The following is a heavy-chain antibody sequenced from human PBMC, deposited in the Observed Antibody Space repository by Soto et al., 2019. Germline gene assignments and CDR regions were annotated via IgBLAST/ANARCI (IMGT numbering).Heavy chain of an antibody. Sequence: PGGSLRLSCAASGFTFSSYALSWVRQGPGKGLEWVSGISGSGDSKHYSDSLKGRFTISRDNSKNTLFLQMNSLRAEDTAVYYCAKSSKSGRPGLQLLYPAYWGQGTLVTVSS. V-gene: IGHV3-23*01. J-gene: IGHJ4*02. D-gene: IGHD2-2*02. CDR2: ISGSGDSK. CDR1: GFTFSSYA. CDR3: AKSSKSGRPGLQLLYPAY.